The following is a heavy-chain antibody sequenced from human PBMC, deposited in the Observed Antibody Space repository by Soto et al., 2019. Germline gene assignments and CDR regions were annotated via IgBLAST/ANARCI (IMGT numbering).Heavy chain of an antibody. Sequence: GGSLRLSCAASGFTFSSYGMHWVRQAPGKGLEWVAVIWYDGSNKYYADSVKGRFTISRDNSKNTLYLQMNSLRAEDTAVYYCARDQEDYSNAFDIWGQGTMVTVSS. CDR3: ARDQEDYSNAFDI. CDR1: GFTFSSYG. D-gene: IGHD4-4*01. CDR2: IWYDGSNK. J-gene: IGHJ3*02. V-gene: IGHV3-33*08.